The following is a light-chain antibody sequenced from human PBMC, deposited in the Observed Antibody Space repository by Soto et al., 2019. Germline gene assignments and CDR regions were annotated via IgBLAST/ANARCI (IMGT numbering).Light chain of an antibody. Sequence: QSALTQPASVSGSPGQSITISCTGSRSDVETSDVVSWYQQHPGQAPKAVIYEGSRRLPGVSNRCSGSKSGNTASLIISGLQTEDEADYYCCSYGRGGTPEFGGGTKLTVL. CDR1: RSDVETSDV. J-gene: IGLJ3*02. CDR2: EGS. V-gene: IGLV2-23*01. CDR3: CSYGRGGTPE.